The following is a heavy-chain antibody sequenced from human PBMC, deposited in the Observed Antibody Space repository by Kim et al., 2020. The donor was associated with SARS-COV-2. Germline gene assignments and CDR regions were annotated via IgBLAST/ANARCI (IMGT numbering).Heavy chain of an antibody. CDR1: GFTFSSFA. CDR3: AREAYSSVLFGFGFAG. V-gene: IGHV3-23*01. J-gene: IGHJ6*01. CDR2: VSGGGAST. Sequence: GGSLRLSCGGSGFTFSSFAITWVRQAPGKGLEWVASVSGGGASTYSADAVKGRFTISRDNSKSTLFLQMNNLRVEDTAVYFCAREAYSSVLFGFGFAGGGQRGTVT. D-gene: IGHD2-21*01.